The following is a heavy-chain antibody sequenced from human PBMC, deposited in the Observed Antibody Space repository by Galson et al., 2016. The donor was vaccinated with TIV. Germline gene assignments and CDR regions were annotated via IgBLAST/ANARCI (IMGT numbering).Heavy chain of an antibody. D-gene: IGHD5-12*01. Sequence: SLRLSCAASGFTFSYYPMHWVRQAPGKALEWVAIISYDGTIGTYADSVKGRFTISRDKSKNTLYLQMDSLRAEDTAVYYCAREEASGHDPFRVTIGFENWGQVTLVTVSP. CDR2: ISYDGTIG. J-gene: IGHJ1*01. V-gene: IGHV3-30*04. CDR1: GFTFSYYP. CDR3: AREEASGHDPFRVTIGFEN.